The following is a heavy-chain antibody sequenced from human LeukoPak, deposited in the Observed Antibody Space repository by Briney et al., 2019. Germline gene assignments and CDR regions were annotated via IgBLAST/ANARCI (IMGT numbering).Heavy chain of an antibody. CDR3: AIDYYGSGSTGV. D-gene: IGHD3-10*01. J-gene: IGHJ6*04. CDR1: GFTFSSSW. V-gene: IGHV3-7*01. Sequence: GGSLRLSCSASGFTFSSSWMNWVRQAPGKGLEWVANINQEGSKQNYVDSVKGRFTVSRDNAQNSLYLQMHRLRAEDTAVYYCAIDYYGSGSTGVWGKGTTVTVSS. CDR2: INQEGSKQ.